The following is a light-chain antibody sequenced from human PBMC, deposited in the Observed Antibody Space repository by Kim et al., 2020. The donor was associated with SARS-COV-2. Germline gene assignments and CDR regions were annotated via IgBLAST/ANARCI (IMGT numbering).Light chain of an antibody. Sequence: GQSITISCTGTSRDVGAYNYVCWYQLHPGKAPELMVFDVSERPSGISNRFSGSKSGNTASLTITGLQAEDEADYYCCSYATSRSYVFGTGTKVTVL. CDR3: CSYATSRSYV. CDR1: SRDVGAYNY. J-gene: IGLJ1*01. V-gene: IGLV2-14*04. CDR2: DVS.